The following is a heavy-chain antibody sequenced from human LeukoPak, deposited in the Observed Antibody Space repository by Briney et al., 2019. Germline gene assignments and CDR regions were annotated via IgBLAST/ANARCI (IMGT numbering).Heavy chain of an antibody. CDR3: ARHYYGSGSYYSPSWFDH. J-gene: IGHJ5*02. V-gene: IGHV4-39*01. Sequence: PSETLSLTCTVSGGSISSSSFYWGWIRQPPGKGLEWIGSIYYSGSTYYNPSLKSRVTISLDTSKNQFSLRLSSVTAADTAVYYCARHYYGSGSYYSPSWFDHWGQGTLVTVSS. CDR2: IYYSGST. CDR1: GGSISSSSFY. D-gene: IGHD3-10*01.